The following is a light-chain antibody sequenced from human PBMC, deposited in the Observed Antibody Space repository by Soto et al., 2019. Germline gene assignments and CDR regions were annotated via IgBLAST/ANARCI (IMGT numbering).Light chain of an antibody. CDR2: AAS. J-gene: IGKJ1*01. CDR1: QSISSH. V-gene: IGKV1-39*01. CDR3: RQSDSTLRT. Sequence: MAERRSSQSGTVVGTASITKKASQSISSHLNWYQQKPGKAPKLLIFAASSLQSGVPSTFSGSGSGTDFTLTSTIRQPEDLVTYYWRQSDSTLRTFGQGTKVDIK.